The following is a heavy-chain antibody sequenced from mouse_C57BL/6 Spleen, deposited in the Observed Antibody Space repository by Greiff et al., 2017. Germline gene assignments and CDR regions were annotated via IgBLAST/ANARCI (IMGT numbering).Heavy chain of an antibody. CDR1: GYTFTDYE. V-gene: IGHV1-15*01. D-gene: IGHD1-1*01. CDR3: TPITTVGGAMDY. Sequence: QVQLKQSGAELVRPGASVTLSCKASGYTFTDYEMHWVKQTPVHGLEWIGAIDPETGGTAYNQKFKGKAILTADKSSSTAYMELRSLTSEDSAVYYCTPITTVGGAMDYWGQGTSVTVSS. CDR2: IDPETGGT. J-gene: IGHJ4*01.